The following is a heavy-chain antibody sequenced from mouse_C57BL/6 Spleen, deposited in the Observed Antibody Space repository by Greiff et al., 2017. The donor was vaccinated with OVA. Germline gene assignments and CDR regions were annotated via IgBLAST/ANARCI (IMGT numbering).Heavy chain of an antibody. CDR2: INPNNGGT. V-gene: IGHV1-26*01. CDR3: ARGHYSNIDY. J-gene: IGHJ2*01. D-gene: IGHD2-5*01. CDR1: GYTFTDYY. Sequence: VQLQQSGPELVKPGASVKISCKASGYTFTDYYMNWVKQSHGKSLEWIGDINPNNGGTSYNQKFKGKATLTVDKSSSTAYMELRSLTSEDSAVYYCARGHYSNIDYWGQGTTLTVSS.